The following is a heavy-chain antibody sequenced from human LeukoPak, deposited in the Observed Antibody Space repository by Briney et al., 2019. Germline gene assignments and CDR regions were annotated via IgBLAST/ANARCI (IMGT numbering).Heavy chain of an antibody. J-gene: IGHJ4*02. CDR3: ARGPLVMVRGVIITPYYFDY. CDR2: INHSGST. Sequence: SETLSLTCAVYGGSFSGYYWNWIRQPPGKGLEWIGEINHSGSTNYNPSLKSRVTISVDTSKNQFSLKLSSVTAADTAVYYCARGPLVMVRGVIITPYYFDYWGQGTLVTVSS. CDR1: GGSFSGYY. V-gene: IGHV4-34*01. D-gene: IGHD3-10*01.